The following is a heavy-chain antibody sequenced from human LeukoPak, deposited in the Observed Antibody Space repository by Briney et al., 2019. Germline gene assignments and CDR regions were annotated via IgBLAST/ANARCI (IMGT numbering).Heavy chain of an antibody. CDR2: INPNSGGT. CDR1: GYTFTGYY. J-gene: IGHJ4*02. CDR3: ARTGGLLVSDY. D-gene: IGHD3-16*01. Sequence: ASVKVSCKASGYTFTGYYMHWVRQAPGQGLEWMGWINPNSGGTNYAQNFQGRVNMTRDTSISTAYMELSRLRSDDTAVYYCARTGGLLVSDYWGQGTLVTVSS. V-gene: IGHV1-2*02.